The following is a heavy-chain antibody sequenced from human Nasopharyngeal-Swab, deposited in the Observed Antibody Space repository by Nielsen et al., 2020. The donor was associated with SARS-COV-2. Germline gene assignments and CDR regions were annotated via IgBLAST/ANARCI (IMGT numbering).Heavy chain of an antibody. V-gene: IGHV4-38-2*02. J-gene: IGHJ4*02. CDR1: GYSISSGYY. CDR2: IYHSGST. CDR3: ASNLVGASWQYYFDF. D-gene: IGHD1-26*01. Sequence: SETLSLTCTVSGYSISSGYYWGWIRQPPGKGLEWIGSIYHSGSTYYNPSLKSRVTISVDTSKNQFSLKLSSVTAADTAVYYCASNLVGASWQYYFDFWGQGTLVTVSS.